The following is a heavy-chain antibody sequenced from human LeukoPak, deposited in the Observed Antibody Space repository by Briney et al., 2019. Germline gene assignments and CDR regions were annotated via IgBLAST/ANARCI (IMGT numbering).Heavy chain of an antibody. CDR3: ARATPGRLHCYSFDY. V-gene: IGHV1-8*02. CDR1: GYTFKNYD. D-gene: IGHD2-21*01. CDR2: MNHNSGNT. J-gene: IGHJ4*02. Sequence: ASVKVSCKASGYTFKNYDIDWVRQATGQGHEWMGWMNHNSGNTGFAQQFQDRVSMTRDTSINTAYMELTSLRSGDTAVYYCARATPGRLHCYSFDYWGRGTVATVYS.